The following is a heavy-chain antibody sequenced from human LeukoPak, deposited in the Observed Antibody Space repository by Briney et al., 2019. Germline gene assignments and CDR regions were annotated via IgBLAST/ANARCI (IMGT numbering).Heavy chain of an antibody. CDR3: AKDHGGSPDY. CDR1: GFTFSSYA. D-gene: IGHD3-3*01. Sequence: GGSLRLSCAASGFTFSSYAMHWVRQAPGKGLEWVAVISYDGSNKYYADSVKRRFTISRDNSKNTLYLQMNSLRAEDTPVYYCAKDHGGSPDYWGEGALVTVSS. CDR2: ISYDGSNK. V-gene: IGHV3-30*04. J-gene: IGHJ4*02.